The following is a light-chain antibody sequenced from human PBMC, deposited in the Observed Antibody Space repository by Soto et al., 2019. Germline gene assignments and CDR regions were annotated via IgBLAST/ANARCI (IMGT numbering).Light chain of an antibody. V-gene: IGKV3-11*01. CDR2: DAS. CDR1: QSVGSF. Sequence: EIMLTQSPATLSLSPGERATLSCRASQSVGSFLAWYQQKPGQTPRLLIYDASNRATGIPARFSGSGSGTDFPLTISSLEPEEFAVYYCQQRTNWPLTFGGGTQVEIK. J-gene: IGKJ4*01. CDR3: QQRTNWPLT.